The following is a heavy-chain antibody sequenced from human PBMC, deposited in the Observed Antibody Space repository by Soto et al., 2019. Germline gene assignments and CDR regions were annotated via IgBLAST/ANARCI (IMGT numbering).Heavy chain of an antibody. CDR2: ISAYNGNT. V-gene: IGHV1-18*01. CDR3: ARVYLNWFDP. J-gene: IGHJ5*02. CDR1: GYTFTSYV. D-gene: IGHD2-21*01. Sequence: GASLKVSCKSSGYTFTSYVISWVRQAPGQGLEWMGWISAYNGNTNYAQKLQGRVTMTTDTSTSTAYMELRSLRSDDTAVYYCARVYLNWFDPWGQGTLVTVSS.